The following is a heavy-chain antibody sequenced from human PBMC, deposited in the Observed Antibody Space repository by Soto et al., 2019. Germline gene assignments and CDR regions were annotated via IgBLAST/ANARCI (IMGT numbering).Heavy chain of an antibody. J-gene: IGHJ6*02. CDR2: VHHSWGS. CDR1: GGSISSYY. V-gene: IGHV4-59*08. D-gene: IGHD3-10*01. CDR3: ARQGFGPLHGLVDV. Sequence: QVQLQESGPGLVKPSETLSLSCTVSGGSISSYYWSWFRQSPGKRMEWIGYVHHSWGSSYNPSLQSRVAISLDTSKSQFSLNVTSVTATDTAVYYCARQGFGPLHGLVDVWGQGTTVTVSS.